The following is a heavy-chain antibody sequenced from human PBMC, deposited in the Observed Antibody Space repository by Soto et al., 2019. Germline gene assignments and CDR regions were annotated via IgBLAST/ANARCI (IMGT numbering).Heavy chain of an antibody. CDR2: AYYRSKWHN. V-gene: IGHV6-1*01. CDR3: ARDRWNNDGLDV. J-gene: IGHJ6*02. D-gene: IGHD1-1*01. Sequence: SETLSLTCAISGDSVSSNSAAWNWIRQSPSRGLEWLGRAYYRSKWHNDYGVSVKSRITINPDTSKNQFSLQLNSVTPEDTAVYYCARDRWNNDGLDVWGQGTTVTVSS. CDR1: GDSVSSNSAA.